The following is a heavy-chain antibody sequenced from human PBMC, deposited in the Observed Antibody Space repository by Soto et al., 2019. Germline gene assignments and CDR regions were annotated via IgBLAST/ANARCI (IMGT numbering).Heavy chain of an antibody. D-gene: IGHD3-10*01. V-gene: IGHV3-74*01. CDR1: EFTFSGRS. Sequence: GGSLRLSCAAFEFTFSGRSVHWVRQAPGKGLVWVSGIDKVGTDSTYADSVKGRFTSSRDNAKNTVYLQMNSLRVEDTAVYYCARGWFGPDVWGKGTTVTVSS. CDR2: IDKVGTDS. CDR3: ARGWFGPDV. J-gene: IGHJ6*04.